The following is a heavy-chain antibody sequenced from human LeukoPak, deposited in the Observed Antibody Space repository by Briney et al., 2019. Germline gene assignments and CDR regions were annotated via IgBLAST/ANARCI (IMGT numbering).Heavy chain of an antibody. V-gene: IGHV3-15*01. J-gene: IGHJ1*01. D-gene: IGHD3-10*02. CDR2: IKSKTDGETI. Sequence: GGSLRLSCAASGFTFSDAWMSWVRQAPGKGLEWVGRIKSKTDGETIDYGTAMKDRFRISRDDSKNTLYLQMNGLKTEDTAVYYCLFSIFQHWGQGTLVTVSS. CDR3: LFSIFQH. CDR1: GFTFSDAW.